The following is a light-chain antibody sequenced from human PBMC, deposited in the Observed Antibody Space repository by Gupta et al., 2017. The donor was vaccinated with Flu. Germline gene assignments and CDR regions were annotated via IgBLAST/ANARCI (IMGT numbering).Light chain of an antibody. J-gene: IGLJ3*02. Sequence: QSVLTQSPSAPGTSGQRVAISCSGRRSNIGNNYVYWYQQFPGTAPKLLIYRNDQRPSGVPDRFSASKSGTSASLAISRLRSEDEADYYCSTWDDSLSGWVFGGGSKLTVL. CDR1: RSNIGNNY. CDR2: RND. CDR3: STWDDSLSGWV. V-gene: IGLV1-47*01.